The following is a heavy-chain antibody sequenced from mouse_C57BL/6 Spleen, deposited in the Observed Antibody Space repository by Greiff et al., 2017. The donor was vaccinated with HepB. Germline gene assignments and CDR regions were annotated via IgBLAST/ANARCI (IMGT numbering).Heavy chain of an antibody. CDR1: GYTFTSYG. D-gene: IGHD2-12*01. J-gene: IGHJ1*03. Sequence: QVQLKQSGAELARPGASVKLSCKASGYTFTSYGISWVKQRTGQGLEWIGEIYPRSGNTYYNEKFKGKATLTADKSSSTAYMELRSLTSEDSAVYFCARSGLYDVISWYFDVWGTGTTVTVSS. CDR3: ARSGLYDVISWYFDV. CDR2: IYPRSGNT. V-gene: IGHV1-81*01.